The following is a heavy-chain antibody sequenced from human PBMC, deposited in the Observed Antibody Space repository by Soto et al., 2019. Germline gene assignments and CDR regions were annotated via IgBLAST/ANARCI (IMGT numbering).Heavy chain of an antibody. CDR3: ARGLYDP. V-gene: IGHV4-31*03. CDR1: GGSISSGGYS. CDR2: ISYSGST. J-gene: IGHJ5*02. Sequence: QVQLQESGPGLVKPSQTLSLTCTVSGGSISSGGYSWSWIRQHPGKGLEWIGYISYSGSTYYNLSLKSRVTISVDTSKNQFSLKLSSVTAADTAVYYCARGLYDPWGQGTLVTVSS.